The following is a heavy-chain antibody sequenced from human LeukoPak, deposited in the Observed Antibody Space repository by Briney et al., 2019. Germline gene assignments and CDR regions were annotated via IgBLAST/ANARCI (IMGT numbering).Heavy chain of an antibody. D-gene: IGHD5-12*01. CDR1: GGSISSYY. CDR3: ARDRGGGYNAFDI. V-gene: IGHV4-59*01. J-gene: IGHJ3*02. CDR2: IYYSGST. Sequence: SETLSLTCTVSGGSISSYYWSWIRQPPGKGLEWIGYIYYSGSTNYNPSLKSRVTISVDTSKNQFSLKLSSVTAADTAVYYCARDRGGGYNAFDIWGRGTMVTVSS.